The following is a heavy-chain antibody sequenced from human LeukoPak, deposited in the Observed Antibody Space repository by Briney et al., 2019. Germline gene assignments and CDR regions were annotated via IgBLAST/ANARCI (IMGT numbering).Heavy chain of an antibody. J-gene: IGHJ4*02. Sequence: PSETLSLTCTVSGGSISSSSYYWGWVRQPPGKGLEWIGSIYYSGSTSYKPSLKSRLTISLDTSKNQFSLKLSSVTAADTAVYYCARDGVDSSGYSQLEYWGQGTLVTVSS. CDR1: GGSISSSSYY. CDR2: IYYSGST. CDR3: ARDGVDSSGYSQLEY. D-gene: IGHD3-22*01. V-gene: IGHV4-39*07.